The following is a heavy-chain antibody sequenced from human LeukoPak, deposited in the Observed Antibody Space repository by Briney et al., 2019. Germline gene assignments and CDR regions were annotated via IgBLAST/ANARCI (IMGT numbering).Heavy chain of an antibody. J-gene: IGHJ4*02. V-gene: IGHV3-74*01. CDR3: GRHYYDSSGYYQSPIAY. D-gene: IGHD3-22*01. CDR1: GFTFSSYW. CDR2: INSDGSDT. Sequence: PGGSLRLSCAASGFTFSSYWMHWVRQAPGKGLVWVSRINSDGSDTSYADSVKGRFTISRDNAKNTLYLQMNSLRAEDTAVYYCGRHYYDSSGYYQSPIAYWGQGTLVTVSS.